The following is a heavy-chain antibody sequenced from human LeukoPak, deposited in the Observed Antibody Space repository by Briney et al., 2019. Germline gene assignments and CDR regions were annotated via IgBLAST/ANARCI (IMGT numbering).Heavy chain of an antibody. CDR3: ARHELGYCSSTSCYNWFDP. V-gene: IGHV4-39*01. CDR2: IYYSGST. J-gene: IGHJ5*02. D-gene: IGHD2-2*01. Sequence: SETLSLTCTVSGGSISSSSYYWGWIRQPPGKGLEWIGSIYYSGSTYYNPSLKSRVTTSVDTSKNQFSLKLSSVTAADTAVYYCARHELGYCSSTSCYNWFDPWGQGTLVTVSS. CDR1: GGSISSSSYY.